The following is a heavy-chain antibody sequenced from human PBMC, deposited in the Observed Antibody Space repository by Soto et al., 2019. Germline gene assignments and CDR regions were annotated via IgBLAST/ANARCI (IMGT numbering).Heavy chain of an antibody. V-gene: IGHV1-2*02. CDR1: GYTFINYY. CDR2: INPNSGGT. CDR3: ARGRGSSSNNFFDP. D-gene: IGHD6-6*01. Sequence: ASVKVSCKASGYTFINYYMHWVRPAPGQGLEWMGWINPNSGGTNLAQKFQGRVTMTRDTSITTAYMELTRLTSDDTAVYYCARGRGSSSNNFFDPWGQGTRVTVSS. J-gene: IGHJ5*02.